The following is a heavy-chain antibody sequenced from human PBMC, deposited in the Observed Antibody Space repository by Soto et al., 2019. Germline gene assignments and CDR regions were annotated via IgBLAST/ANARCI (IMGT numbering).Heavy chain of an antibody. J-gene: IGHJ4*02. CDR3: ARGVDSWSGYLF. CDR2: IHHSGST. D-gene: IGHD3-3*01. Sequence: SETLSLTCALYGGSFDGYYWSWIRQSPGKGLEWIGEIHHSGSTKYNPSLKSRVPLSVDTPTKQFSLKMTSMTAADRGVYYCARGVDSWSGYLFWGQGTPVNVPQ. CDR1: GGSFDGYY. V-gene: IGHV4-34*01.